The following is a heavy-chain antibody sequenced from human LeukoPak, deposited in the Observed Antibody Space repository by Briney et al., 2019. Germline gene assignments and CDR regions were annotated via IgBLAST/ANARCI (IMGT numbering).Heavy chain of an antibody. CDR1: GFTFSSYG. CDR2: ISYDGSDK. CDR3: GKGGPYSGSYAVDY. Sequence: GRSLRLSCAASGFTFSSYGMHWVRQAPGKGLEWVAAISYDGSDKYYADSVKGRFTFSRDNSKNTLYLQMNSLRAEDTAVYYCGKGGPYSGSYAVDYWGQGTLVTVSS. D-gene: IGHD1-26*01. V-gene: IGHV3-30*18. J-gene: IGHJ4*02.